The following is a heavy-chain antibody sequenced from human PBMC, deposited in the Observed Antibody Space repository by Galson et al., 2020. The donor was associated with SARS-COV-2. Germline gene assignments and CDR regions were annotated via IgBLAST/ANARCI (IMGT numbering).Heavy chain of an antibody. D-gene: IGHD5-18*01. Sequence: SETLSLTCTVSGGSLSGGYYWGWIRQPPGKGLEWIGSIYRTGDTYYTSSLKSRVTISQDTSKNQFFLTLSSVTAADTAVYYCARSLYSSPFDYWGQGALVTVSS. V-gene: IGHV4-38-2*02. CDR1: GGSLSGGYY. CDR3: ARSLYSSPFDY. CDR2: IYRTGDT. J-gene: IGHJ4*02.